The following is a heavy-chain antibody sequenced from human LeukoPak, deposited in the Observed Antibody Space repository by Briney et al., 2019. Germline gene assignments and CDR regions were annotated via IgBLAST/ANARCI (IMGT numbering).Heavy chain of an antibody. CDR1: GGSISSYY. J-gene: IGHJ4*02. D-gene: IGHD2-8*01. CDR3: ARGVYLGNGYYFDY. CDR2: IYTSGST. Sequence: SETLSLTCTVSGGSISSYYWNWIRQPAGKGLGWIGHIYTSGSTNYNSSLKSRVTMSVDTSKNQFSVKLNSVIAADTAMYYCARGVYLGNGYYFDYWGQGTLVTVSS. V-gene: IGHV4-4*07.